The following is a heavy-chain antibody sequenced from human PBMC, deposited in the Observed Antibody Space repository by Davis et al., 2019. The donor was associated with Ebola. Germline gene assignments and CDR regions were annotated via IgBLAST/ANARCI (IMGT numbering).Heavy chain of an antibody. Sequence: GESLKISCAASGFTFSSYGMHWVRQAPGKGLEWVALISYDGGNKYYGESVKGRFTIFRDNSKNTLYLEMRSLRAEDTAIYYCAKDLLRLSNNYYATSASDHWGQGTLVTVSS. CDR3: AKDLLRLSNNYYATSASDH. V-gene: IGHV3-30*18. CDR2: ISYDGGNK. J-gene: IGHJ4*02. D-gene: IGHD2-8*01. CDR1: GFTFSSYG.